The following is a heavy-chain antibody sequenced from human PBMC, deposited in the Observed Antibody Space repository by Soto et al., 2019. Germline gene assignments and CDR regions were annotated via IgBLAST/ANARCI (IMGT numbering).Heavy chain of an antibody. V-gene: IGHV3-7*01. CDR1: GFIFSDYW. D-gene: IGHD6-19*01. CDR3: ARPLGWRDGFDI. CDR2: IKKDGSEK. Sequence: EVQLVESGGGLVQPGGSPRLSCAASGFIFSDYWVGWVRQAPGKGLEWVANIKKDGSEKYYVDSVKGRFTISRDDAKNSVYLQINSLRAEDTAVYYCARPLGWRDGFDIWCQGTMVTLSS. J-gene: IGHJ3*02.